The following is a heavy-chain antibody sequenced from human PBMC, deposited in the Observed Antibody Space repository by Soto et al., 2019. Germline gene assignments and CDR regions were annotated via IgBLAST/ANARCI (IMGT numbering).Heavy chain of an antibody. CDR2: ISGSGGST. D-gene: IGHD6-19*01. CDR1: GFTFSSYV. V-gene: IGHV3-23*01. Sequence: QPGGSLRLSCAASGFTFSSYVMSWVRQATGKGLEWVSAISGSGGSTYYADSVKGRFTISRDNSKNTLYLQMNSLRAEDTAVYYCAKALEQWLVRRVYYYYGMDVWGQGTTVTVSS. J-gene: IGHJ6*02. CDR3: AKALEQWLVRRVYYYYGMDV.